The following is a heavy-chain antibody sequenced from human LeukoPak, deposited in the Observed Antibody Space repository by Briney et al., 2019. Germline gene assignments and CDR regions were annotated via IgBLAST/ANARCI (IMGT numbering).Heavy chain of an antibody. CDR2: VNPNNGVT. J-gene: IGHJ6*02. D-gene: IGHD2-2*01. V-gene: IGHV1-2*02. Sequence: ASVRVSCKASEDTFTGYYIHWVRQAPGQALEWIGWVNPNNGVTEYAQEFQGRVTMTRDTSLSTACMELSRLRSDDTAVYYCATDHCTRTNCYEDYYHGMGVWGQGTTVTVSS. CDR1: EDTFTGYY. CDR3: ATDHCTRTNCYEDYYHGMGV.